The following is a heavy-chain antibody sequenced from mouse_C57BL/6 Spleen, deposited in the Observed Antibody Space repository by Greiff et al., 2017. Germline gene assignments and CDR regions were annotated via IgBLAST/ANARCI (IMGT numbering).Heavy chain of an antibody. J-gene: IGHJ1*03. Sequence: EVQRVESGGGLVQPGGSLKLSCAASGFTFSDYYMYWVRQTPEKRLEWVAYISNGGGSPYYPDPVKGRFTITSDNAKNTLYLQMSRLKSDDTAMYYFARHVRFYGSSPPFDVWGTGTTVTVSS. D-gene: IGHD1-1*01. V-gene: IGHV5-12*01. CDR3: ARHVRFYGSSPPFDV. CDR1: GFTFSDYY. CDR2: ISNGGGSP.